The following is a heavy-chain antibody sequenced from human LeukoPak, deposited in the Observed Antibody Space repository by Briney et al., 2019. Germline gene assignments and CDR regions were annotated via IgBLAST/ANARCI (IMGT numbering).Heavy chain of an antibody. J-gene: IGHJ6*01. CDR2: ISGSGDNT. CDR1: GVTISGLA. D-gene: IGHD1-26*01. CDR3: AKMKGHPLPKYYMDV. V-gene: IGHV3-23*01. Sequence: GGPLRLSCAASGVTISGLAMSWVRRTPGKGLEWVSGISGSGDNTLYADSVKGRFTISRDNSKNTLYLEMNSLRAEDTAIYYCAKMKGHPLPKYYMDVWGQGTTVTVSS.